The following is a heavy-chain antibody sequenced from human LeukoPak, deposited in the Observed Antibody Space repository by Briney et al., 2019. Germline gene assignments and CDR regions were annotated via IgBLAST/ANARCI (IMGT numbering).Heavy chain of an antibody. D-gene: IGHD1-26*01. CDR3: ARHRGQRATSAFDI. CDR1: GGSISSYY. J-gene: IGHJ3*02. Sequence: SETLSLTCTVSGGSISSYYWSWIRQPPGKGLEWIGYIYYSGSTNYNPSLKSRVTISVDTSKNQFSLKLSSVTAADTAVYYCARHRGQRATSAFDIWGQGTMVTVSS. CDR2: IYYSGST. V-gene: IGHV4-59*08.